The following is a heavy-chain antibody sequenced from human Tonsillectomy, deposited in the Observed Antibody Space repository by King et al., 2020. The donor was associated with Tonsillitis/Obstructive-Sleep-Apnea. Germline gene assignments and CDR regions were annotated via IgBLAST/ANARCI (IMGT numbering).Heavy chain of an antibody. J-gene: IGHJ4*02. CDR3: GTEGGLGELSH. V-gene: IGHV3-30*01. CDR1: GFTFSSYA. CDR2: ISYDGSKK. D-gene: IGHD3-16*02. Sequence: VQLVESGGGVVQPGRSLRLSCAASGFTFSSYAMHWVRQAPGKGLEWVAVISYDGSKKYYADSVKGRFTISSDNSKNTLYLQMNSLRAEDTAVYYCGTEGGLGELSHWGQGTLVTVSS.